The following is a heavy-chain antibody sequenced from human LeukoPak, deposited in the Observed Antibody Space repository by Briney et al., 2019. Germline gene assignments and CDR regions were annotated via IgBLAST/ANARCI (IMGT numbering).Heavy chain of an antibody. V-gene: IGHV4-38-2*02. CDR2: ISQSGRT. CDR1: GYSISSGYF. CDR3: ARDHDQWMVPYFDY. D-gene: IGHD6-19*01. Sequence: SETLSLTCTVSGYSISSGYFGACIRQPPGKGLEGIGIISQSGRTYYNPSLKIRVTMSVDKSKNYFSLKLSSVTAADTAVYYCARDHDQWMVPYFDYWGQGTLVTVSS. J-gene: IGHJ4*02.